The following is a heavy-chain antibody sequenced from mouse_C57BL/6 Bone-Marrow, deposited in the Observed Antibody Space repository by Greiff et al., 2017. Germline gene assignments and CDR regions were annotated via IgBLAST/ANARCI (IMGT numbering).Heavy chain of an antibody. CDR1: GYTFTSYN. J-gene: IGHJ2*01. CDR3: ARSPYYYGSSYYFDY. Sequence: QVQLQQSGAELVRPGASVKMSCKASGYTFTSYNMHWVKQTPRQGLEWIGALYPGNGDTSYNQKFKGKATLTVDKSSSTAYMQLSSLTSEDSAVYFCARSPYYYGSSYYFDYWGQGTPLTVSS. D-gene: IGHD1-1*01. CDR2: LYPGNGDT. V-gene: IGHV1-12*01.